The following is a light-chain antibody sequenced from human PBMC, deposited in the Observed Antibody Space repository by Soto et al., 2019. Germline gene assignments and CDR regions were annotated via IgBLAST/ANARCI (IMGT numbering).Light chain of an antibody. Sequence: DIRLTQSPSYLSASVGDRVTISCRASQTISDFLHWYQQRPGTAPELLIHVASNPRTGVPSRFTGSGSGTNFSLTIDNVQPEDAAWYYCQQTYSLTVTFGGGTKVDIK. V-gene: IGKV1-39*01. J-gene: IGKJ4*01. CDR3: QQTYSLTVT. CDR1: QTISDF. CDR2: VAS.